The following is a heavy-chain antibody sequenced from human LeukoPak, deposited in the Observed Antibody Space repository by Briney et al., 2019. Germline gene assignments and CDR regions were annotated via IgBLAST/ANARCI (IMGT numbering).Heavy chain of an antibody. CDR1: GYSFTTYS. J-gene: IGHJ3*01. Sequence: GESLKISCKGSGYSFTTYSIAWVRQMPGKGLEWMGIIHPGDSETRYSPSFQGQVTISADESIDTAYLQWSSLKASDTAMYYCARPNITSYYDSRGYDAFDVWGQGTMVTVSS. CDR2: IHPGDSET. CDR3: ARPNITSYYDSRGYDAFDV. V-gene: IGHV5-51*01. D-gene: IGHD3-22*01.